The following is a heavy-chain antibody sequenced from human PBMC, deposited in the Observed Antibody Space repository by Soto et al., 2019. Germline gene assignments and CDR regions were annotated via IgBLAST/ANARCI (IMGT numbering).Heavy chain of an antibody. J-gene: IGHJ4*02. CDR3: AREGATNFDY. V-gene: IGHV4-39*07. D-gene: IGHD1-26*01. Sequence: SETLSLTCTVSGGSISSSSYYWGWIRQPPGKGLEWIGSIYYSGSTNYNPSLKSRVTISVDTSKNQFSLKLSSVTAADTAVYYWAREGATNFDYWGQGTLVTVSS. CDR1: GGSISSSSYY. CDR2: IYYSGST.